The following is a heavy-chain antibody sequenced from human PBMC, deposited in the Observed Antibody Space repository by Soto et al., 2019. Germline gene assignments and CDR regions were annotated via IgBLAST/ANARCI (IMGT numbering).Heavy chain of an antibody. Sequence: EVPLVESGGGFAQPGGPLRVSCAASGFTFSSYSMNWVRQAPGKGLERVSYISSSSATIQYADSVKGRFTISRDNAENSLYLQMNSLRAWDTAFYYCARGVGKGVAAATNCDQWGQGTRVIVSS. D-gene: IGHD2-15*01. CDR1: GFTFSSYS. V-gene: IGHV3-48*01. CDR2: ISSSSATI. CDR3: ARGVGKGVAAATNCDQ. J-gene: IGHJ4*02.